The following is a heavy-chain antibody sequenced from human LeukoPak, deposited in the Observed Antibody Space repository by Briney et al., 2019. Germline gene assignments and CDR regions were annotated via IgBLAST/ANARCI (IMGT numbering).Heavy chain of an antibody. CDR3: ARGRGVSFDY. D-gene: IGHD6-13*01. V-gene: IGHV4-30-2*01. Sequence: LSQTLSLTCAVSGGSISSGGYSWSWIRQPPGKGLEWIGYIYHSGSTYYNPSLKSRVTISVDRSKNQFSLKLSSVTAADTAVYYCARGRGVSFDYWGQGTLVTVSS. CDR2: IYHSGST. CDR1: GGSISSGGYS. J-gene: IGHJ4*02.